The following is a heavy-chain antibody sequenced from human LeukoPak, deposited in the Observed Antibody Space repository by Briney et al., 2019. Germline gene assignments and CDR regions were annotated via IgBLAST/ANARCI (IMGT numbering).Heavy chain of an antibody. Sequence: SSVKVSSKVSGYTLTELSMHWVRQAPGKGLEWMEGFDPEDGETIYAQKFQGRVTMTEDTSTDTAYMELSSLRSEDTAVYYCATRELPFGGVIGAFDIWGQGTMVTVSS. CDR3: ATRELPFGGVIGAFDI. CDR1: GYTLTELS. CDR2: FDPEDGET. J-gene: IGHJ3*02. V-gene: IGHV1-24*01. D-gene: IGHD3-16*01.